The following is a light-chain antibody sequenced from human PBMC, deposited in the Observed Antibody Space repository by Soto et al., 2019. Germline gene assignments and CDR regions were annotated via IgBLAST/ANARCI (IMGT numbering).Light chain of an antibody. CDR3: CSYTSSDTYV. V-gene: IGLV2-14*01. Sequence: QSALTQPASVSGSPGQSITISCTGTSSVVGGYDFVSWYQQHPGKAPKAMIYDVSNRPSGVSNRFSGSKSGNTASLTISGLQAEDEADYYCCSYTSSDTYVFGTGTKVTVL. J-gene: IGLJ1*01. CDR1: SSVVGGYDF. CDR2: DVS.